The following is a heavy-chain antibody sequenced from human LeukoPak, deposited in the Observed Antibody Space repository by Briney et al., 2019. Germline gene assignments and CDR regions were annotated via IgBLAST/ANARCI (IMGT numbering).Heavy chain of an antibody. J-gene: IGHJ4*02. CDR3: ARQNYDFWSGYSSPTLDY. CDR1: GGSISSGGYY. CDR2: IYYSGST. V-gene: IGHV4-39*01. Sequence: ASETLSLTCTVSGGSISSGGYYWSWIRQHPGKGLEWIGYIYYSGSTYYNPSLKSRVTIPVDTSKNQFSLKLSSVTAADTAVYYCARQNYDFWSGYSSPTLDYRGQGTLVTVSS. D-gene: IGHD3-3*01.